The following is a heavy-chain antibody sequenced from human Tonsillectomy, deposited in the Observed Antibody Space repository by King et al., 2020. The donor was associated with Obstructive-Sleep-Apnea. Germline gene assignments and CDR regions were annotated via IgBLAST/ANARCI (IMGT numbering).Heavy chain of an antibody. Sequence: EVQLVESGGGLVQPGGSLRLPCAASGFIYSIYWMSWVRRATGKGREGVTSIKPDGRETYYVDSVEGRLTISRDNAKNSMYLQINSLRAEDTAVYYCARVGWIQLWFVDYWGQGTLVTVSS. V-gene: IGHV3-7*03. CDR2: IKPDGRET. CDR1: GFIYSIYW. D-gene: IGHD5-18*01. J-gene: IGHJ4*02. CDR3: ARVGWIQLWFVDY.